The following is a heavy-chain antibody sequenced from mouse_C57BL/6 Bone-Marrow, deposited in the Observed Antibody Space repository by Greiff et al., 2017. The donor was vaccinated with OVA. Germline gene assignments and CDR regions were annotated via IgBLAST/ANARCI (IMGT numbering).Heavy chain of an antibody. CDR1: GYTFTDYY. J-gene: IGHJ2*01. V-gene: IGHV1-19*01. CDR2: INPYNGGT. CDR3: ARPTVVATPFDY. Sequence: VQLQQSGPVLVKPGASVKMSCKASGYTFTDYYMNWVKQSHGKSLEWIGVINPYNGGTSYNQKFKGKATLTVDKSSSTAYMELNSLTSEDSAVYYCARPTVVATPFDYWGQGTTLTVSS. D-gene: IGHD1-1*01.